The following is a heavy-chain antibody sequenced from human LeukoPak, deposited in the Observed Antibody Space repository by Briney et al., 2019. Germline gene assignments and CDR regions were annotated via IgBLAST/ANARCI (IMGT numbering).Heavy chain of an antibody. CDR1: GFSLSNTGVA. Sequence: SGPTLVKPTQTLTLTCNFSGFSLSNTGVAVGWIRQSPGKALEWLAVAYWNNDKSYSPSLKSRLTITKDTSKNQVVLKMTNVDPVDTATYYCAHKGRGSGSYTMWGQGTLVTVSS. D-gene: IGHD3-10*01. CDR2: AYWNNDK. CDR3: AHKGRGSGSYTM. J-gene: IGHJ4*02. V-gene: IGHV2-5*01.